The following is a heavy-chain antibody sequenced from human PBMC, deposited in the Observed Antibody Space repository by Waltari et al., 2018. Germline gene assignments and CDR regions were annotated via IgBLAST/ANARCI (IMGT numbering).Heavy chain of an antibody. CDR2: IYWHDER. J-gene: IGHJ6*02. V-gene: IGHV2-5*01. CDR3: ARRKTFNGVDV. CDR1: GFPISTSGVG. Sequence: QITLEESGPTLVKPPQTLTLTCSFSGFPISTSGVGVGWIRQPPGKALEWLGIIYWHDERYYNPSLQSRLTITKGTSKNQVVLTTTDMDPVDTATYYCARRKTFNGVDVWGRGTTVTVSS.